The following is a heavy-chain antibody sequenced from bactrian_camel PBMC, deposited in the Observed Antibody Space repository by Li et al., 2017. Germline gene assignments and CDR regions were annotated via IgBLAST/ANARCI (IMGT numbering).Heavy chain of an antibody. Sequence: VQLVESGGGLVQPGGSLRLSCAASGFTFSRYGMDWVRQVPGKGLEWVSSILSAGEGTSYADSVKGRFTISKDNAKNTLYLHMNNLKPDDTAMYYCAAHATYSGGYYTPFLSSNLRYWGQGTQVTVS. V-gene: IGHV3S35*01. CDR2: ILSAGEGT. CDR3: AAHATYSGGYYTPFLSSNLRY. D-gene: IGHD2*01. J-gene: IGHJ4*01. CDR1: GFTFSRYG.